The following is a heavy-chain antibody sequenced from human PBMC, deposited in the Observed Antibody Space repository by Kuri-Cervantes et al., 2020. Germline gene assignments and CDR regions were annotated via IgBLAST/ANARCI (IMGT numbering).Heavy chain of an antibody. CDR1: GYTFTGYY. CDR2: INPNSGKT. D-gene: IGHD5-24*01. V-gene: IGHV1-8*02. J-gene: IGHJ6*02. CDR3: ARADRWLQLVYYYGMDV. Sequence: ASVKVSCKASGYTFTGYYMHWVRQAPGQGLEWMGWINPNSGKTGYAQKFQGRVTMTRNTSISTAYMELSSLRSEDTAVYYCARADRWLQLVYYYGMDVWGQGTTVTVSS.